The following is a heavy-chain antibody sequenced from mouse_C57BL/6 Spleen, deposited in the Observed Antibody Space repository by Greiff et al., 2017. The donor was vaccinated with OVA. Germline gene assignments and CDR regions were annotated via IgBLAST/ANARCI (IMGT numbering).Heavy chain of an antibody. CDR1: GYTFTDYN. CDR3: ARGSPPYYYAMDY. V-gene: IGHV1-18*01. Sequence: VQLQQSGPELVKPGASVKIPCKASGYTFTDYNMDWVKQSHGKSLEWIGDINPNNGGTIYNQKFKGKATLTVDKSSSTAYMELRSLTSEDTAVYYCARGSPPYYYAMDYWGQGTSVTVSS. J-gene: IGHJ4*01. CDR2: INPNNGGT.